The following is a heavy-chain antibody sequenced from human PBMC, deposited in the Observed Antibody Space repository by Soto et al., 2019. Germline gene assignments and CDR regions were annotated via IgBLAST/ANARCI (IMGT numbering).Heavy chain of an antibody. J-gene: IGHJ5*02. CDR2: IYDRGST. Sequence: TLSLTCAVSGASISSGGYSWSWIRQTPGKGLEWIGYIYDRGSTNYNKSLKSRVTISLDRSKNHVSLRLNSVTAAATAIYYCARELRARFDPWGQGILVTVSS. CDR1: GASISSGGYS. V-gene: IGHV4-30-2*01. CDR3: ARELRARFDP. D-gene: IGHD2-8*01.